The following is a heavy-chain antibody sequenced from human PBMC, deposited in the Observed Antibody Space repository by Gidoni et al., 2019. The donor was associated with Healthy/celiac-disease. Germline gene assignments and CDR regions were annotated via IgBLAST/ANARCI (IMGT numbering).Heavy chain of an antibody. J-gene: IGHJ6*02. CDR3: ARELARYDSSGYYYYYYYYGMDV. V-gene: IGHV3-48*03. CDR2: ISSSGSTI. D-gene: IGHD3-22*01. Sequence: EVQLVESGGGLVQPGGSLRLSCAASGFTFSSYEMNWVRQAPGKGLEWVSYISSSGSTIYYADSVKGRFTISRDNAKNSLYLQVNSLRAEDTAVYYCARELARYDSSGYYYYYYYYGMDVWGQGITVTVSS. CDR1: GFTFSSYE.